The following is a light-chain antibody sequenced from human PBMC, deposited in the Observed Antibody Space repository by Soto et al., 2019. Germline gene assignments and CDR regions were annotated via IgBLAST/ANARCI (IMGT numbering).Light chain of an antibody. CDR2: GAS. CDR1: QSVNNNY. CDR3: QQYGSSPFT. Sequence: EIVLTQSPGTLALSPGERATLSCRASQSVNNNYLTWYQQKRGQAPRLLIHGASSRATGIPDWFSGSGSGTDFTLTISRLEPEDFALYYCQQYGSSPFTFGPGTRVGIK. J-gene: IGKJ3*01. V-gene: IGKV3-20*01.